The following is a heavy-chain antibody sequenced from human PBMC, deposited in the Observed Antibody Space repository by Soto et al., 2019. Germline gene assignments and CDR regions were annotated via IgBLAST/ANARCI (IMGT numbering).Heavy chain of an antibody. CDR1: GFPFSSYA. Sequence: GGSLRLSCAASGFPFSSYAISWVRQAPGKGLEWVAASTGAGGSTYKVDSEKGRFTISRDNSKKTVYLQLDGLRAEDTAIYYCAKGHSDYQGDYNYYGLDVWGQGTTVTVSS. CDR3: AKGHSDYQGDYNYYGLDV. V-gene: IGHV3-23*01. D-gene: IGHD4-4*01. CDR2: STGAGGST. J-gene: IGHJ6*02.